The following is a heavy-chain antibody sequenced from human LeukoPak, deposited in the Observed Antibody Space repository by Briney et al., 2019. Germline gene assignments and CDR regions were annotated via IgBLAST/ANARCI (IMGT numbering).Heavy chain of an antibody. J-gene: IGHJ4*02. D-gene: IGHD6-19*01. Sequence: GSLRLSCATSGFTFINYALNRVRQTSGKGLEGVSGISGGGSTYYADSVKGRFTISRDNSKNTLYLHMNNLRAEDTAVYYCAKGGSSGLYYFDYWGQGTLVTVSS. CDR1: GFTFINYA. CDR3: AKGGSSGLYYFDY. V-gene: IGHV3-23*01. CDR2: ISGGGST.